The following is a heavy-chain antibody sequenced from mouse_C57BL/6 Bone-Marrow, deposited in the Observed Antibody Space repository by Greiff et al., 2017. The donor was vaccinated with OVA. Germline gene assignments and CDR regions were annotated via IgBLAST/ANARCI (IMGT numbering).Heavy chain of an antibody. J-gene: IGHJ2*01. CDR2: INPGRGGT. CDR1: GYAFTNYL. V-gene: IGHV1-54*01. D-gene: IGHD1-1*01. Sequence: VKLMESGAELVRPGTSVKVSCKASGYAFTNYLIEWVKQRPGQGLEWIGVINPGRGGTNYNEKFKGKATLTADKSSSTAYMQLSSLTSEDSAVYFCARGRDYYGYFDYWGQGTTLTVSS. CDR3: ARGRDYYGYFDY.